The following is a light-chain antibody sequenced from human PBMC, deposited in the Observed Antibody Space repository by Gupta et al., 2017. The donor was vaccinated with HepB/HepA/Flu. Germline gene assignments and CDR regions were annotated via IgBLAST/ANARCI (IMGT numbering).Light chain of an antibody. Sequence: QSALTQPASVSRSPGQSITIHCTGTSSDVGGYKYVSWYQQHPGKAPKLMIYDVSYRPSGVSNRFSGSKSGNTASLTISVLQAEDEADYYCSSYTSSSTLVFGTGTKVTVL. CDR1: SSDVGGYKY. CDR3: SSYTSSSTLV. V-gene: IGLV2-14*03. CDR2: DVS. J-gene: IGLJ1*01.